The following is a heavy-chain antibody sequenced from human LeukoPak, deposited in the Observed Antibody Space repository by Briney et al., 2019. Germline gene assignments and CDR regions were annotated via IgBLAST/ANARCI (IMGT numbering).Heavy chain of an antibody. J-gene: IGHJ2*01. V-gene: IGHV4-39*07. CDR2: IYYSGTT. Sequence: SETLSLTCSVSGDSIDRSIYYWAWIRQSPGKGLEWIGTIYYSGTTYYNPSLKSPVSISVDTSKNQFSPKMKSVTAADTAVYYCARDPMTTARSGYFDLWGRGTLVTVSS. D-gene: IGHD4-17*01. CDR3: ARDPMTTARSGYFDL. CDR1: GDSIDRSIYY.